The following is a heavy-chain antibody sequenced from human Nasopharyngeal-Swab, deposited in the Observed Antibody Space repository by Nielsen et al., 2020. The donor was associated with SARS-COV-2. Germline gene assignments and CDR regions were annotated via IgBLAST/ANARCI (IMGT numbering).Heavy chain of an antibody. CDR3: ARGPVLYGSGSYYNGFDY. D-gene: IGHD3-10*01. Sequence: ASVKVSCKASGYTFTSYGIRWVRQAPGQGLEWMGWISTYNGNTDYAQNLQGRVTMTTDTSTSTAYMELRSLRSDDTAVYYCARGPVLYGSGSYYNGFDYWGQGTLVTVSS. V-gene: IGHV1-18*04. J-gene: IGHJ4*02. CDR1: GYTFTSYG. CDR2: ISTYNGNT.